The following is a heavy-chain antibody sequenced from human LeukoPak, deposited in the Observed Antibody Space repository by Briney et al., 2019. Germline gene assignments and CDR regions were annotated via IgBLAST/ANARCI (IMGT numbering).Heavy chain of an antibody. D-gene: IGHD3-10*01. CDR3: AKVDPPIIAGVRGDAFEI. Sequence: GASVKVSCKASGYRFTNFGITWVRQAPGQGLEWMGWTTPYDDNPEYGKKFQGRVTMTTDTSTDTAYLEVSSLRPDDTAVYYCAKVDPPIIAGVRGDAFEIWGQGTLVTVSS. CDR2: TTPYDDNP. CDR1: GYRFTNFG. V-gene: IGHV1-18*01. J-gene: IGHJ3*02.